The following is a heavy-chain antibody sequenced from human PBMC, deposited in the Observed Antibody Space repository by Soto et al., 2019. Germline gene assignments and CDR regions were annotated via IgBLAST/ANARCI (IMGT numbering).Heavy chain of an antibody. D-gene: IGHD3-16*01. CDR3: ARAGPPFHSDPPVYGGFDS. CDR1: GFTFSDHQ. J-gene: IGHJ4*02. CDR2: IYSSGTT. Sequence: EVQLVESGGGLIQPGGSLRLSCAASGFTFSDHQMNWVRQAPGRGLEWVSVIYSSGTTYYGDSVKGRFTISRDNSKNTLYLQMNSLRPEDTSFYYCARAGPPFHSDPPVYGGFDSWGQGTLVPVSS. V-gene: IGHV3-53*01.